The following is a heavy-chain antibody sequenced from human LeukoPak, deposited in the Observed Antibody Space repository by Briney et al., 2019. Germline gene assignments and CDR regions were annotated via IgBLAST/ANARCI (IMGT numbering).Heavy chain of an antibody. CDR3: ARESGTGTTGNYYYYMDI. V-gene: IGHV4-4*07. J-gene: IGHJ6*03. D-gene: IGHD1-1*01. CDR2: IYTSGNT. CDR1: GGSISPYY. Sequence: PSETLSLTCTVSGGSISPYYWSWIRQPAGKGLGWIGRIYTSGNTNHNPSLKSRVTMSVDTSKTQFSLKLSSVTAADTAVYYCARESGTGTTGNYYYYMDIWGKGTTVTVSS.